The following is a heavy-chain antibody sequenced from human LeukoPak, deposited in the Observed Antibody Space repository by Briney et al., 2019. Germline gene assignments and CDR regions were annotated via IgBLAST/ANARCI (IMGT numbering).Heavy chain of an antibody. V-gene: IGHV3-72*01. CDR3: ARGGCSSTSCLDY. CDR1: GFTFSDHY. D-gene: IGHD2-2*01. Sequence: GGSLRLSCAASGFTFSDHYMHWVRQAPGKGLEWVALIKNKTNSYTTEYAASVKGRFTISRDDSKNSLYLQMNSLQTEDTAVYYCARGGCSSTSCLDYWGQGTLVTVSS. CDR2: IKNKTNSYTT. J-gene: IGHJ4*02.